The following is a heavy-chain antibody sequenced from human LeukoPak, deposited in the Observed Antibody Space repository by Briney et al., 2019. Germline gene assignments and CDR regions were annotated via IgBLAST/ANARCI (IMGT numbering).Heavy chain of an antibody. CDR3: AREGGDSWSGYQYYYYYMDV. CDR2: IIPIFGTA. CDR1: GGTFSSYA. Sequence: SVKVSCKASGGTFSSYAISWVRQAPGQGLEWMGGIIPIFGTANYAQKFQGRVTITADTSTSTAYMELSSLRSEDTAVYYCAREGGDSWSGYQYYYYYMDVWGKGTTVTVSS. D-gene: IGHD3-3*01. J-gene: IGHJ6*03. V-gene: IGHV1-69*06.